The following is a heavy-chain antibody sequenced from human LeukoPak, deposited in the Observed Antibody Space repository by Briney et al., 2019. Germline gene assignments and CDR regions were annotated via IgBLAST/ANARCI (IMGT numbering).Heavy chain of an antibody. V-gene: IGHV3-7*01. CDR2: IKQDGSER. CDR1: GFTFSSYW. Sequence: GGSLRLSCAASGFTFSSYWMSWVRQAPGKGLEWVANIKQDGSERYYVDSVKGRFTISRDNAKNSLYLQMNSLRAEDTAVCYCARPYYDSSGSHFDYWGQGTLVTVSS. CDR3: ARPYYDSSGSHFDY. J-gene: IGHJ4*02. D-gene: IGHD3-22*01.